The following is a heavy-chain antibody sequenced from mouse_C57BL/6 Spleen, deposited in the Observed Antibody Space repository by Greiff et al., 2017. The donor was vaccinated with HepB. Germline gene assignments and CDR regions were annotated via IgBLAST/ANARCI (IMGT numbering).Heavy chain of an antibody. J-gene: IGHJ4*01. Sequence: VQLKESGGDLVKPGGSLKLSCAASGFTFSSYGMSWVRQTPDKRLEWVATISSGGSYTYYPDSVKGRFTISRDNAKNTLYLQMSSLKSEDTAMYYCARHRSNLYYAMDYWGQGTSVTVSS. CDR2: ISSGGSYT. CDR3: ARHRSNLYYAMDY. V-gene: IGHV5-6*01. D-gene: IGHD2-5*01. CDR1: GFTFSSYG.